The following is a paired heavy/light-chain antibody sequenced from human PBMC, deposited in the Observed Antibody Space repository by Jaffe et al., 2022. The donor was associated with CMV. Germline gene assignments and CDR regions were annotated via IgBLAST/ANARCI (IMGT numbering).Heavy chain of an antibody. CDR1: GFTVRSNY. V-gene: IGHV3-66*01. CDR3: TRDRECNIGSCYSDY. J-gene: IGHJ4*02. Sequence: EVQLVESGGGLVQPGGSLRVSCAASGFTVRSNYMSWVRQAPGRGLEWVSVIYSGSSTYYADSVKGRFTISRDKSKNTVYLQMNSLRVEDTAVYYCTRDRECNIGSCYSDYWGQGTLVTVSS. D-gene: IGHD2-15*01. CDR2: IYSGSST.
Light chain of an antibody. CDR1: QSVLYSSNNKNY. CDR2: WAS. V-gene: IGKV4-1*01. Sequence: DIVMTQSPDSLAVSLGERATIKCKSSQSVLYSSNNKNYLSWYQQKPGQPPKLLIYWASTRESGVPDRFSASGSGTDFTLTISSLQAEDVAVYYCQQYYSAPRTFGQGTKVEIK. J-gene: IGKJ1*01. CDR3: QQYYSAPRT.